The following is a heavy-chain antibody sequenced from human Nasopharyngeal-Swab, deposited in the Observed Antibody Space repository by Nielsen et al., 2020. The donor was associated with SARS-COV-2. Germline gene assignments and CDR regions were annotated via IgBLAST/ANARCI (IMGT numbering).Heavy chain of an antibody. D-gene: IGHD3-22*01. CDR1: EFTFSSYA. CDR3: ARDGDDYYDTYDAFDI. J-gene: IGHJ3*02. Sequence: GESLKISCAASEFTFSSYAMHWVRQAPGKGLEWVAVISYDGSNKYYADSVKGRFTISRDNSKNTLYLQMNSLRAEDTAVYYCARDGDDYYDTYDAFDIWGQGTMVTVSS. CDR2: ISYDGSNK. V-gene: IGHV3-30-3*01.